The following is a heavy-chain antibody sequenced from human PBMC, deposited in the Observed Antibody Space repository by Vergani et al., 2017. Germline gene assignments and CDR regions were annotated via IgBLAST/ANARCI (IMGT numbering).Heavy chain of an antibody. V-gene: IGHV4-59*02. D-gene: IGHD3-10*01. CDR1: GASVNSYY. CDR3: ARSRIYYGAGSPDY. Sequence: QVKLQESGPGLVKPSETLSLTCTVSGASVNSYYWSWIRQPPGKGLEWMGYVSFRGDTLYDPSVKGRMTISLNTSSNQFSLYLTSVTAAGTAVYYCARSRIYYGAGSPDYWGQGTLGTVSS. J-gene: IGHJ4*02. CDR2: VSFRGDT.